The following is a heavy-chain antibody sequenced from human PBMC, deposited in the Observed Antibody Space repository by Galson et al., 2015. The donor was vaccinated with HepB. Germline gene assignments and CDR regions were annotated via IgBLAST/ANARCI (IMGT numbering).Heavy chain of an antibody. CDR1: GFTFSYYA. Sequence: SLRLSCAASGFTFSYYAMSWVRQAPGKGLEWISAITPSGDNTYSAHSMTGRFTISRDNSRNTLFLQMNSLRAGDTAIYFCAKVFPEKTDGWYRQALYYFDSWGQGTRVTVSS. CDR2: ITPSGDNT. D-gene: IGHD6-19*01. CDR3: AKVFPEKTDGWYRQALYYFDS. V-gene: IGHV3-23*01. J-gene: IGHJ4*02.